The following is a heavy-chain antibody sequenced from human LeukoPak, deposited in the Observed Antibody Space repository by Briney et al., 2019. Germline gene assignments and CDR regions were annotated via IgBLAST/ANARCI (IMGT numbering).Heavy chain of an antibody. CDR3: ARGDYGGNSGLPARSIDI. Sequence: SETLSLTCAVYGGSFSGYYWSWIRQPPGKGLEWIGEINHSGSTNYNPSLKSRVTISVDTSKNQFSLKLSSVTAADTAVYYCARGDYGGNSGLPARSIDIWGQGTMVTVSS. V-gene: IGHV4-34*01. D-gene: IGHD4-23*01. CDR1: GGSFSGYY. CDR2: INHSGST. J-gene: IGHJ3*02.